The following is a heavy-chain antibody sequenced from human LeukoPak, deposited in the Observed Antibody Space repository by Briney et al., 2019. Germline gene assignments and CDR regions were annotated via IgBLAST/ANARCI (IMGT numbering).Heavy chain of an antibody. CDR2: ISYDGSNK. Sequence: GGSLRLSCAASGFTFSSYGMHWVRQAPGKGLEWVAVISYDGSNKYYADSVKGRFTISRDNSKNTLYLQMNSLRAEDTAVYYCAKDLRVDTAMGYHDAFDIWGQGTMVTVSS. V-gene: IGHV3-30*18. CDR3: AKDLRVDTAMGYHDAFDI. D-gene: IGHD5-18*01. J-gene: IGHJ3*02. CDR1: GFTFSSYG.